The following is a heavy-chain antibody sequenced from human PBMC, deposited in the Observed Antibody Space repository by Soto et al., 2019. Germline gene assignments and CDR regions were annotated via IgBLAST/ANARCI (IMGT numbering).Heavy chain of an antibody. V-gene: IGHV3-74*01. J-gene: IGHJ3*02. CDR1: GFSFSSHW. Sequence: EAQLLDSGGGFVQPGGSLRLSCAASGFSFSSHWMHWVRQAPGKGLVWVSRMKGDGSTANYADSVKGRLTISRDNARNTVYLQMNSLRVEDTAVYYCARGIPGHYGFDIWGQGTMVTVSS. CDR2: MKGDGSTA. CDR3: ARGIPGHYGFDI. D-gene: IGHD3-10*01.